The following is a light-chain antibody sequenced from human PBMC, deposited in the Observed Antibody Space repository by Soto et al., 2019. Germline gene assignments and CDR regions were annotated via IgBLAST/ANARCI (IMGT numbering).Light chain of an antibody. CDR2: DAS. V-gene: IGKV3-11*01. Sequence: EFVLTQSPGTLSLSPGERATLSFRASQSISNYLAWYQHKPGQAPRLLIYDASNRATATPPRFSGSGSGTDFTLTISSLEPEDFAVYYCQQRSAGVTFGQGTRLEI. CDR1: QSISNY. J-gene: IGKJ5*01. CDR3: QQRSAGVT.